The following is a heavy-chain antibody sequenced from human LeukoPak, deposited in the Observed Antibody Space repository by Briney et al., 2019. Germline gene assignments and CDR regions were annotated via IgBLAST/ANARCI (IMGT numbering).Heavy chain of an antibody. Sequence: GSLRLSCAASGFTFSSYSMNWVRQAPGKGLEWVSSISSSSSYIYYADSVKGRFTISRDNAKNSLYLQMNSLRAEDTAVYYCARSSSGWYYFDYWGQGTLVTVSS. CDR1: GFTFSSYS. CDR2: ISSSSSYI. D-gene: IGHD6-19*01. V-gene: IGHV3-21*01. J-gene: IGHJ4*02. CDR3: ARSSSGWYYFDY.